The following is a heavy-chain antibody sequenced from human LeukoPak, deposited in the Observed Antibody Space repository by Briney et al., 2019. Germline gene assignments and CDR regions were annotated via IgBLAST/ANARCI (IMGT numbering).Heavy chain of an antibody. CDR2: IWIESGNT. CDR1: GFTFSDYS. D-gene: IGHD5-24*01. CDR3: ARAYKYAFDN. Sequence: GGSLRLSCAASGFTFSDYSMNWVRQAPGKGLELFSYIWIESGNTNYADSVKGRFTISGDKAKNSLYLQMNSLRVEDTAVYYCARAYKYAFDNWGQGTLVTVSS. V-gene: IGHV3-48*01. J-gene: IGHJ4*02.